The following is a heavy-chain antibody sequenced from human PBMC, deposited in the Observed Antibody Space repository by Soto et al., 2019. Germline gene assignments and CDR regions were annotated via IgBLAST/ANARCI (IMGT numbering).Heavy chain of an antibody. CDR1: GYTFTSYY. V-gene: IGHV1-46*01. CDR3: ARDGATYCSGGSCYSVGEYFQH. Sequence: ASVKVSCKASGYTFTSYYMHWVRQAPGQGLEWMGIINPSGGSTSYAQKFQGRVTMTRDTSTSTVYMELSSLRSEDTAVYYCARDGATYCSGGSCYSVGEYFQHCGQGTLVTVSS. J-gene: IGHJ1*01. D-gene: IGHD2-15*01. CDR2: INPSGGST.